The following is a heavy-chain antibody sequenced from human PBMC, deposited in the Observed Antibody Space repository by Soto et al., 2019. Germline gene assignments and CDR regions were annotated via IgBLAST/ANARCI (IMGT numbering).Heavy chain of an antibody. CDR2: IYSSGGT. J-gene: IGHJ5*02. D-gene: IGHD3-3*01. V-gene: IGHV4-4*07. CDR3: ARGQRFSDSFDP. CDR1: GGAISGYY. Sequence: LETLSLTCTVSGGAISGYYWTWIRQSAGKGREWIGRIYSSGGTKYTPTLKGRVTMSLDTSKNQFSLRLSSVTAADTAVYYCARGQRFSDSFDPWGQGTLVTVSS.